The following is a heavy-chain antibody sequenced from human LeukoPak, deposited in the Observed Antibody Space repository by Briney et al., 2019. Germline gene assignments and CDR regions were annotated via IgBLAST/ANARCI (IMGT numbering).Heavy chain of an antibody. D-gene: IGHD3-22*01. CDR1: GGSISSSSYY. V-gene: IGHV3-23*01. CDR3: AKVGYYYDSSGLLSDAFDI. Sequence: ETLSLTCTVSGGSISSSSYYWGWIRQAPGKGLEWVSAISGSGGSTYYADSVKGRFTISRDNSKNTLYLQMNSLRAEDTAVYYCAKVGYYYDSSGLLSDAFDIWGQGTMVTVSS. CDR2: ISGSGGST. J-gene: IGHJ3*02.